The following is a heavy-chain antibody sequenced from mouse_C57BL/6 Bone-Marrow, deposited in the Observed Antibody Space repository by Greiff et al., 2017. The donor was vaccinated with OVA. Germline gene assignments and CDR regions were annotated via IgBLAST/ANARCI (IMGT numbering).Heavy chain of an antibody. D-gene: IGHD2-5*01. CDR3: ARNSKVAWFAY. Sequence: VQLQQSGAELVRPGTSVKMSCKASGYTFTNYWIGWAKQRPGHGLEWIGDIYPGGGYTNYNEKFKGKATLPADKSSSTAYMQFSSLTSEDSAIYYCARNSKVAWFAYWGQGTLVTVSA. CDR2: IYPGGGYT. V-gene: IGHV1-63*01. J-gene: IGHJ3*01. CDR1: GYTFTNYW.